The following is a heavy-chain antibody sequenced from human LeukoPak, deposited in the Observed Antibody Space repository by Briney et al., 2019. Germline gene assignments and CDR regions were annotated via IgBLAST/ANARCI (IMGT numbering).Heavy chain of an antibody. D-gene: IGHD3-10*02. CDR2: ISRRGSTI. CDR1: GFTFSSYE. CDR3: ARDASSDGRGDY. J-gene: IGHJ4*02. Sequence: PGGSLRLSCAASGFTFSSYEMHWVRQAPGEGLEWVSYISRRGSTIYYADSVKGRFTISRDNAKNSLYLQMNSLRAEDTAVYYCARDASSDGRGDYWGQGTLVTVSS. V-gene: IGHV3-48*03.